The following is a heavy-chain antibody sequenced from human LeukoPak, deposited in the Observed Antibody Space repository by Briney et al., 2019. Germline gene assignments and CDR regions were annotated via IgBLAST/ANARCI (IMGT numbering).Heavy chain of an antibody. Sequence: PGGSLRLSCAASGFTFSNYAMRWVRQAPGKGLEWVAFIWYEGSNKNYADSVKGRFTISRDNSKNTLYLQMNSLRPEDTAVYYCAKDYLKIGRFGELGYWGQGTLVTVSS. V-gene: IGHV3-30*02. J-gene: IGHJ4*02. CDR3: AKDYLKIGRFGELGY. CDR1: GFTFSNYA. D-gene: IGHD3-10*01. CDR2: IWYEGSNK.